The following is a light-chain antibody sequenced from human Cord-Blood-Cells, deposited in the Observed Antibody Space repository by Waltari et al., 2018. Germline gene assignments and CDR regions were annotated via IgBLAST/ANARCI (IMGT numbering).Light chain of an antibody. Sequence: DIHMTQSPSTLSASVGDRVTLTCRASQSISSWLAWYQQKPGKAPQLLIYDASSLESGVPSRFSGSGSGTEFTLTISSLQPDDFATYYCQQYNSYSFGQGTKLEIK. CDR3: QQYNSYS. V-gene: IGKV1-5*01. CDR2: DAS. J-gene: IGKJ2*01. CDR1: QSISSW.